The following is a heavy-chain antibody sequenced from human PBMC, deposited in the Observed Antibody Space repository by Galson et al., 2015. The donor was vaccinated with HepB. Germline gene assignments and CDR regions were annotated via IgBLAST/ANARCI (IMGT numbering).Heavy chain of an antibody. Sequence: SLRLSCAASGFTLRRHWVSWVRQAPGKGLECVAHINPDGREQRYVDAVKGRFSVSKDNAMNSVHLQMSSMSVEDTAVYFCARTAATGRGLDHWAQGYLVIV. CDR3: ARTAATGRGLDH. CDR1: GFTLRRHW. CDR2: INPDGREQ. D-gene: IGHD6-25*01. V-gene: IGHV3-7*03. J-gene: IGHJ4*02.